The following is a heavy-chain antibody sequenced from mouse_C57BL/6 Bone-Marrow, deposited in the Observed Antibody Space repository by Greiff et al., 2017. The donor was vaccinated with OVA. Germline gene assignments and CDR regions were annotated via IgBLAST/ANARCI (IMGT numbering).Heavy chain of an antibody. D-gene: IGHD2-3*01. CDR3: ARQIYDGYYNYAMDY. V-gene: IGHV5-9*01. CDR1: GFTFSSYT. J-gene: IGHJ4*01. CDR2: ISGGGGNT. Sequence: EVQRVESGGGLVKPGGSLKLSCAASGFTFSSYTMSWVRQTPEKRLEWVATISGGGGNTYYPDSVKGRFTISRDNAKNTLYLQMSSLRSEDTALYYCARQIYDGYYNYAMDYWGQGTSVTVSS.